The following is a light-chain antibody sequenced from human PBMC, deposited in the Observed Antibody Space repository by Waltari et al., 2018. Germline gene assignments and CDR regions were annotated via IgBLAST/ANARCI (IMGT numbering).Light chain of an antibody. V-gene: IGKV3-20*01. CDR3: QKYESFPAT. CDR1: KSIGIY. J-gene: IGKJ1*01. Sequence: SCRASKSIGIYLAWYQQIPGQAPRLLLYHASSRATCIPDRFSGSGSGTAFSLTISRLDPEDFAVYYCQKYESFPATFGQGTKVEIK. CDR2: HAS.